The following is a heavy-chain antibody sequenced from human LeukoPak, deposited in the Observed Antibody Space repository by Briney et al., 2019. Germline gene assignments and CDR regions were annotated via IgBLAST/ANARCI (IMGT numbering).Heavy chain of an antibody. V-gene: IGHV3-21*01. CDR2: ISSSSSYI. CDR1: GFTFSSYS. D-gene: IGHD1-26*01. J-gene: IGHJ6*02. CDR3: ARGAHSYYYYYGMDV. Sequence: PGGSLRLSCAASGFTFSSYSMNWVRQAPGKGPEWVSSISSSSSYIYYADSVKGRFTISRDNAKNSLYLQMNSLRAEDTAVYYCARGAHSYYYYYGMDVWGQGTTVTVSS.